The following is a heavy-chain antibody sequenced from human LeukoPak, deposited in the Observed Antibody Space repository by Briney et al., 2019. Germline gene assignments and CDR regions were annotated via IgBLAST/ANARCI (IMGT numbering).Heavy chain of an antibody. J-gene: IGHJ4*02. V-gene: IGHV4-4*07. Sequence: SETLSLTCTVSGGSISSYYWSWIRQPAGKGLEWIGRIYTSGSTNYNPSLKSRVTMSVDTSKNQFSLKLSSVTAADTAVYYCARDGYDILTGYYSVTYYFDYWGQGTLVTVSS. CDR2: IYTSGST. CDR1: GGSISSYY. CDR3: ARDGYDILTGYYSVTYYFDY. D-gene: IGHD3-9*01.